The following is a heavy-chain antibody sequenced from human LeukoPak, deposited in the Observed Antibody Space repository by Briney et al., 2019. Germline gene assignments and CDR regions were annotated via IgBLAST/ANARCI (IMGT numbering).Heavy chain of an antibody. J-gene: IGHJ2*01. CDR2: IYYSGST. D-gene: IGHD3-10*01. V-gene: IGHV4-59*12. Sequence: SETLSLTCTVSGGSISSYYWSWIRQPPGKGLEWIGYIYYSGSTNYNPSLKSRVTISVDTSKNQFSLKLSPVTAADTAVYYCARAGAHRYWYFDLWGRGTLVTVSS. CDR3: ARAGAHRYWYFDL. CDR1: GGSISSYY.